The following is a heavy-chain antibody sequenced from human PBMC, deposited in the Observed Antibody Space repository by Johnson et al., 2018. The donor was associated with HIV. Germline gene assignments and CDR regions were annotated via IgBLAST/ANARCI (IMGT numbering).Heavy chain of an antibody. V-gene: IGHV3-11*04. D-gene: IGHD6-13*01. CDR3: ARDSPQLVGDAFDI. J-gene: IGHJ3*02. CDR2: ISSSGTTI. Sequence: QVQLVESGGGVVQPGRSLRLSCVVSGFTFSDYYMSWIRQAPGKGLEWVSYISSSGTTIYYADSVKGRFTISRDNSKNTLYLQMNSLRAEDTAVYYCARDSPQLVGDAFDIWGQGTMVTVSS. CDR1: GFTFSDYY.